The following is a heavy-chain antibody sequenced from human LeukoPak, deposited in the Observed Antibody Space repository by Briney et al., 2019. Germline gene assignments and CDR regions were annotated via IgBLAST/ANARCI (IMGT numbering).Heavy chain of an antibody. V-gene: IGHV4-4*02. Sequence: PSETLSLTCAVSGGSISSSNWWSWVRQPPGKGLEWIGEIYQSGNTNYNPSLKSRVTISVDTSKNQFSLKLSSVTAADTAVYYCARGHMVRGPPRGYWGQGTLVTVSS. CDR3: ARGHMVRGPPRGY. J-gene: IGHJ4*02. CDR2: IYQSGNT. CDR1: GGSISSSNW. D-gene: IGHD3-10*01.